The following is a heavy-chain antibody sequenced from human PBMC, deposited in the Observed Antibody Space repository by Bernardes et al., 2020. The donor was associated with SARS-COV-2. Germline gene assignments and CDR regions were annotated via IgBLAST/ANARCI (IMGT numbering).Heavy chain of an antibody. CDR2: ISHSGGT. CDR3: ARDLSTDFDS. J-gene: IGHJ4*02. V-gene: IGHV4-34*01. Sequence: SDPLSLICAVYGGSFSPYYWTWIRQPPGKGLEWIGEISHSGGTNYNPSLKSRVTTSFDTSKNQVNLRLSSVTAADTAVYYCARDLSTDFDSWGQGTPVTVSS. CDR1: GGSFSPYY.